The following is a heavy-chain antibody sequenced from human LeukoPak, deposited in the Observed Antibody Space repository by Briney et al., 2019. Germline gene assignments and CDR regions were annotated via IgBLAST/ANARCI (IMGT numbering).Heavy chain of an antibody. CDR2: INSDGSST. D-gene: IGHD3-22*01. V-gene: IGHV3-74*01. Sequence: GGSLRLSCGASGFTFSTYWMHWVRQAPGKGLVWVSRINSDGSSTTYADSVKGRFTISRDNAKNSLYLQMNSLRAEDTAVYYCARIGAYYDLDYWGQGTLVTVSS. CDR3: ARIGAYYDLDY. J-gene: IGHJ4*02. CDR1: GFTFSTYW.